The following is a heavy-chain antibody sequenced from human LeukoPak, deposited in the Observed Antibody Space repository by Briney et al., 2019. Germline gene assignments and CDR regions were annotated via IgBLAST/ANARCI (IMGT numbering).Heavy chain of an antibody. J-gene: IGHJ4*02. CDR2: IDHSGNT. V-gene: IGHV4-34*01. D-gene: IGHD3-3*01. CDR3: ARGIITTSDYYRGAKRLRYYFDY. Sequence: SETLSLTCAVYSGSFSGSFSGYYWSWIRQPPGKGLQWIGKIDHSGNTDYNPSLKSRVTMSVDTSKNQFSLRLNSVTAADTAVYYCARGIITTSDYYRGAKRLRYYFDYWGQGTLLTVSS. CDR1: SGSFSGSFSGYY.